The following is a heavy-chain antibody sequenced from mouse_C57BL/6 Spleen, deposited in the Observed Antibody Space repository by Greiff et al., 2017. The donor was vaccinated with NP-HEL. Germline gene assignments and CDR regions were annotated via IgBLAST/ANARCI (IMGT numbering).Heavy chain of an antibody. Sequence: EVMLVESGGGLVKPGGSLKLSCAASGFTFSDYGMHWVRQAPEKGLEWVAYISSGSSTIYYADTVKGRFTISRDNAKNNLFLQMTSLRSEDTAMYYCARDYGISFPFDYWGQGTTLTVSS. CDR3: ARDYGISFPFDY. CDR2: ISSGSSTI. D-gene: IGHD1-1*01. J-gene: IGHJ2*01. CDR1: GFTFSDYG. V-gene: IGHV5-17*01.